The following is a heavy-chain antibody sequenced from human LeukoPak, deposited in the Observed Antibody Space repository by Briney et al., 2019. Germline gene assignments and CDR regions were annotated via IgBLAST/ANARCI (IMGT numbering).Heavy chain of an antibody. V-gene: IGHV4-59*01. J-gene: IGHJ4*02. CDR2: IYYSGST. Sequence: SETLSLTCTISGGSISDYYWSWIRQPPGKGLEGIGYIYYSGSTKYNPSLTSRVTISVDTSKNQFSLKLTSVTAADTAVYYCARYNILTASDYWGQGILVTVSS. CDR3: ARYNILTASDY. D-gene: IGHD3-9*01. CDR1: GGSISDYY.